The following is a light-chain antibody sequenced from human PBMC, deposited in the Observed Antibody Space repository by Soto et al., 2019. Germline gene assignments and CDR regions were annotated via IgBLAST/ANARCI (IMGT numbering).Light chain of an antibody. V-gene: IGKV1D-13*01. Sequence: AIQLTQSPSSLSASVGDRFTITCRASQGISSALAWYQQKPGKAPKLLIYDASSLESGVPSRFSGSGSGTDFTLTISSLQPEDFATYYCQQFNNYPTFGQGTRLEI. CDR3: QQFNNYPT. CDR1: QGISSA. CDR2: DAS. J-gene: IGKJ5*01.